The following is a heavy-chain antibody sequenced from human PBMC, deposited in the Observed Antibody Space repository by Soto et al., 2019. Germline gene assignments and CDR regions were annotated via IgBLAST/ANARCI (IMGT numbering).Heavy chain of an antibody. J-gene: IGHJ6*01. CDR3: ARAAAGPLYYYYYYGMDV. Sequence: QVQLQESGPGLVKPSQTLSLTCTVSGGSISSGDYYWSWIRQPPGKGLEWIGYIYYSGSTYYNPSLKSRVTISVDTSKNQFSLKLSSVTAADTAVYYCARAAAGPLYYYYYYGMDVWGQGTTVTVSS. D-gene: IGHD6-13*01. CDR2: IYYSGST. V-gene: IGHV4-30-4*01. CDR1: GGSISSGDYY.